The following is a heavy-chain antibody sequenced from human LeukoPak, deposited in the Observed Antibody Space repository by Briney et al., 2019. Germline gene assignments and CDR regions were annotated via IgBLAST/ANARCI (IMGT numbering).Heavy chain of an antibody. D-gene: IGHD2-2*01. CDR3: AREVLPAAFAMDV. CDR1: GGSISSGGYY. V-gene: IGHV4-31*03. Sequence: SETLSLTCTVSGGSISSGGYYWYWIRQHEGRGLEWIEYIYYSGSTYYNPSLKSRLTISLYTSNNQFSLKPSSVTAADTAVYYCAREVLPAAFAMDVWGQGTTVTVSS. CDR2: IYYSGST. J-gene: IGHJ6*02.